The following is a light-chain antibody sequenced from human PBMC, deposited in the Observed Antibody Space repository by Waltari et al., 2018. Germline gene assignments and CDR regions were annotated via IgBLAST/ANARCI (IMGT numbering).Light chain of an antibody. V-gene: IGLV2-11*01. Sequence: QSALTQPRSVSGSPGQAVPIPCPGTSSAVGGYNYVSWYQQPPGTAPKLSIYDVSNRPSGVPDRFSGSKSGNTASLTISGLQAEDEADYYCCSYAGSYTYVFGTGTKVTVL. CDR1: SSAVGGYNY. CDR2: DVS. CDR3: CSYAGSYTYV. J-gene: IGLJ1*01.